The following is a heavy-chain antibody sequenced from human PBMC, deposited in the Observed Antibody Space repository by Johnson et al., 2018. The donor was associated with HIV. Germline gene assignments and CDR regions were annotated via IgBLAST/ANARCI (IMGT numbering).Heavy chain of an antibody. CDR2: ERYNEVNK. CDR1: GFNFNTCG. D-gene: IGHD1-26*01. Sequence: QVQLVESGGGVVQPGGSLRLSCAASGFNFNTCGMHWVRQAPGKGLEWVAFERYNEVNKYYVDSVKGRFTISRDNAKNSLYLQMNSLRAEDTAVYSCAREIGGSYYRDAFDIWGQGTMVTVSS. CDR3: AREIGGSYYRDAFDI. V-gene: IGHV3-30*02. J-gene: IGHJ3*02.